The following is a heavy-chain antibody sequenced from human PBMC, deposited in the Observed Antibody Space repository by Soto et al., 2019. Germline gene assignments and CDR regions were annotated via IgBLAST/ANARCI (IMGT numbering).Heavy chain of an antibody. CDR1: GFTVSSNY. CDR3: ARGSGYSGGSCYSEAGFAFDI. D-gene: IGHD2-15*01. J-gene: IGHJ3*02. V-gene: IGHV3-53*04. CDR2: IYSGGST. Sequence: GSLRLSCAASGFTVSSNYMSWVRQAPGKGLEWVSVIYSGGSTYYADSVKGRFTISRHNSKNTLYLQMNSLRAEDTAVYYCARGSGYSGGSCYSEAGFAFDIWGQGTMVTVSS.